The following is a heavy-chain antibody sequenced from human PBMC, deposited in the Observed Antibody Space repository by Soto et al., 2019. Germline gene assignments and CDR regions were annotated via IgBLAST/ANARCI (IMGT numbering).Heavy chain of an antibody. V-gene: IGHV1-3*01. CDR1: GYTFTSYA. J-gene: IGHJ1*01. CDR2: INAGNGNT. D-gene: IGHD3-16*02. CDR3: ARMTRVWGSYRSIAQLQGG. Sequence: EASVKVSCKASGYTFTSYAMHWVRQAPGQRLEWMGWINAGNGNTKYSQKFQGRVTITRDTSASTAYMELSSLRSEDTAVYYCARMTRVWGSYRSIAQLQGGWGQGTLVTVSS.